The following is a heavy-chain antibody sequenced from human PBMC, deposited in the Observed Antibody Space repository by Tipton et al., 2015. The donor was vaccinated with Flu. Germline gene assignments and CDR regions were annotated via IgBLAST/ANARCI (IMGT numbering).Heavy chain of an antibody. Sequence: QMQLVQSGAEVKKPGSSVKVSCKASGGTFSSYAISWVRQAPGQGLEWMGGIIPIFGTANYAQKFQGRVTITADESTSTAYMELSSLRSEDTAGYYCARDRSYGLLYYYYSDGMDGWGQGTTVTVS. CDR3: ARDRSYGLLYYYYSDGMDG. J-gene: IGHJ6*02. CDR2: IIPIFGTA. V-gene: IGHV1-69*01. D-gene: IGHD5-18*01. CDR1: GGTFSSYA.